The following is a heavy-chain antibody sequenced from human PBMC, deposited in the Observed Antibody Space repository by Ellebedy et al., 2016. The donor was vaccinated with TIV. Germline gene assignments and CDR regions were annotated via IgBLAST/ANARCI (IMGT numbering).Heavy chain of an antibody. J-gene: IGHJ4*02. CDR1: GFTFDDYA. D-gene: IGHD2-21*01. Sequence: SLKISXAASGFTFDDYAMHWVRQAPGKGLEWVSGISWNSGSIGYADSVKGRFTISRDNAKNSLYLQMNSLRAEDTALYYCARDGVRLLWGQGTLVTVSS. CDR2: ISWNSGSI. V-gene: IGHV3-9*01. CDR3: ARDGVRLL.